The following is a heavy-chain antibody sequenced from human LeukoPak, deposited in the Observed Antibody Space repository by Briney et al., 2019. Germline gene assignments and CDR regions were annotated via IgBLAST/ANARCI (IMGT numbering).Heavy chain of an antibody. J-gene: IGHJ4*02. V-gene: IGHV3-9*01. Sequence: GGSLRLSCAGSGFTFSDFWMTWVRQTPGKGLEWVSGISWNSGSIGYADSVKGRFTISRDNAKNSLYLQMNSLRAEDTALYYCAKSSGDYYDSSGYPPFDYWGQGTLVTVSS. D-gene: IGHD3-22*01. CDR2: ISWNSGSI. CDR1: GFTFSDFW. CDR3: AKSSGDYYDSSGYPPFDY.